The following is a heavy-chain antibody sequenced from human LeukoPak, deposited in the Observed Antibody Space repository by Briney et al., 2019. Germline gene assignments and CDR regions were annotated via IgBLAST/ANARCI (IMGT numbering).Heavy chain of an antibody. D-gene: IGHD1-26*01. Sequence: GGSLRLSCAASGFTFSSYAMSWVRQAPGKGLEWVSSISYTGTYIYYADSVKGRFTISTDNAQISLYLQMNSLSAEDTAIYYCVRDRGTYRPIDYWGQGTLVTVSS. CDR3: VRDRGTYRPIDY. V-gene: IGHV3-21*04. J-gene: IGHJ4*02. CDR2: ISYTGTYI. CDR1: GFTFSSYA.